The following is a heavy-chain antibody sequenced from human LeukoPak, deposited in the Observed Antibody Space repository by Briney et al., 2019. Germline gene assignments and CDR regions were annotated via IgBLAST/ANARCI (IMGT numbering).Heavy chain of an antibody. CDR2: INTNTGNP. D-gene: IGHD4-23*01. J-gene: IGHJ6*03. CDR3: ARVSLYGGNYYYYMDV. V-gene: IGHV7-4-1*02. Sequence: ASVKVSCKASGYTFTSYAMNWVRQAPGQGLEWMGWINTNTGNPTYAQGFTGRFVFSLDTSVSTAYLQISSLKAEDTAVYYCARVSLYGGNYYYYMDVWGKGTTVTVSS. CDR1: GYTFTSYA.